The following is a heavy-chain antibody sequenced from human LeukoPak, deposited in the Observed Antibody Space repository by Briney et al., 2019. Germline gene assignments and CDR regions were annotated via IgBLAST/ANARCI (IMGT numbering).Heavy chain of an antibody. J-gene: IGHJ6*03. CDR2: IYYSGST. CDR3: ARVRCSGGSCPYYYYYYYMDV. D-gene: IGHD2-15*01. Sequence: SETLSLTCTVSGGSISNKYWSWIRQPPGKGLEWIGYIYYSGSTNYNPSLKSRVTILVDTSKNQFSLKLRFVTAADTAVYYCARVRCSGGSCPYYYYYYYMDVWGKGTTVTVSS. CDR1: GGSISNKY. V-gene: IGHV4-59*12.